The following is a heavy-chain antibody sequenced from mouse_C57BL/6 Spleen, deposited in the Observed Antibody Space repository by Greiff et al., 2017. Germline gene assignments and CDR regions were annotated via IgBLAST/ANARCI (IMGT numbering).Heavy chain of an antibody. J-gene: IGHJ1*03. Sequence: QVQLQQPGAELVKPGASVKLSCKASGYTFTSYWMQWVKQRPGQGLEWIGEIDPSDSYTNYNQKFKDKATLTVDTSSSTAYRPLSSLTAEDSAVYYCARHYYGSYWYFDVWGTGTTVTVSS. D-gene: IGHD1-1*01. CDR1: GYTFTSYW. CDR3: ARHYYGSYWYFDV. V-gene: IGHV1-50*01. CDR2: IDPSDSYT.